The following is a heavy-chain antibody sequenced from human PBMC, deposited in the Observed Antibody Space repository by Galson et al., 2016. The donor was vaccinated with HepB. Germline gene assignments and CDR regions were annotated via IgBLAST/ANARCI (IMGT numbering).Heavy chain of an antibody. J-gene: IGHJ3*01. CDR2: IYWDNDQ. V-gene: IGHV2-5*02. CDR3: AHRQPLYGAFDF. Sequence: PALVKPTQTLTLTCTFSGFSLVSIGVGVAWIRQPPGKALEWLALIYWDNDQRYSPSLRSRLTITKDTSKNQVVLTMTNMDPVDTATYFCAHRQPLYGAFDFWGQGTVVTVSS. CDR1: GFSLVSIGVG. D-gene: IGHD2-2*02.